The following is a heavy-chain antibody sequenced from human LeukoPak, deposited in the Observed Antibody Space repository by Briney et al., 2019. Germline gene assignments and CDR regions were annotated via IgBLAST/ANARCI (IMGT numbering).Heavy chain of an antibody. D-gene: IGHD2-8*01. CDR1: GYTFTNYY. CDR2: INLSGGST. Sequence: ASVKVSCKASGYTFTNYYMHWVRQAPGQGLEWMGIINLSGGSTNYAQRFQGRVTMTRDMSTSTVYMELSSLRSEDTAVYYCARAERKRRDIVLMVYAISFDYWGQGTLVTVSS. V-gene: IGHV1-46*01. CDR3: ARAERKRRDIVLMVYAISFDY. J-gene: IGHJ4*02.